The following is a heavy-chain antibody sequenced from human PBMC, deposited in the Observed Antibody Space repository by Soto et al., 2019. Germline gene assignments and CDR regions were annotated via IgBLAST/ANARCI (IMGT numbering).Heavy chain of an antibody. CDR3: ARHYGDSRFNWFDP. J-gene: IGHJ5*02. D-gene: IGHD4-17*01. CDR2: IWYDGSNK. CDR1: GFTFSSYG. V-gene: IGHV3-33*01. Sequence: QVQLVESGGGVVQPGRSLRLSCAASGFTFSSYGMHWVRQAPGKGLEWVAVIWYDGSNKYYADSVKGRFTISRDNSKNTLYLQMNSLRAEETAVYYCARHYGDSRFNWFDPWGQGTLVTVSS.